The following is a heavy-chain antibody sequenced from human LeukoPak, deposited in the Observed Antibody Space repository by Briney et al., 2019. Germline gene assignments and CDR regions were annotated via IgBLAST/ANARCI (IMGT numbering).Heavy chain of an antibody. Sequence: GASVKVSCKASGYTFTSYYMHWVRQAPGQGLEWMGIINPSGGSTSYAQKFQGRVTMTRDTSTSTVYMELSSLRSEDTAVYYCARDLDSSMVVGYGMDVWGQGTTVTVSS. V-gene: IGHV1-46*01. CDR2: INPSGGST. D-gene: IGHD3-22*01. CDR3: ARDLDSSMVVGYGMDV. J-gene: IGHJ6*02. CDR1: GYTFTSYY.